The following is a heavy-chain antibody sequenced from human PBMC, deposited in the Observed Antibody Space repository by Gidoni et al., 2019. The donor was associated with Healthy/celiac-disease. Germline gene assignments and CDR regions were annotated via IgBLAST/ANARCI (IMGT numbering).Heavy chain of an antibody. CDR2: ISGSGGST. V-gene: IGHV3-23*01. Sequence: EVQLLESGGGLVQPEGSLRLSCAASGFTFSSYAMSWVRQAPGKGLEWVSAISGSGGSTYYADSVKGRFTISRDNSKNTLYLQMNSLRAEDTAVYYCAKIREDIVVVPVQDAFDIWGQGTMVTVSS. D-gene: IGHD2-2*01. CDR1: GFTFSSYA. J-gene: IGHJ3*02. CDR3: AKIREDIVVVPVQDAFDI.